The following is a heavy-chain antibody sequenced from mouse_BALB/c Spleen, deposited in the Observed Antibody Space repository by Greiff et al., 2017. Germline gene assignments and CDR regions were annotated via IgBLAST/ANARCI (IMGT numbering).Heavy chain of an antibody. J-gene: IGHJ4*01. Sequence: VQLQQSGPQLVRPGASVKISCKASGYSFTSYWMHWVKQRPGQGLEWIGMIDPSDSETRLNQKFKDKATLTVDKSSSTAYMQLSSPTSEDSAVYYCARRGGSSEAMDYWGQGTSVTVSS. CDR2: IDPSDSET. CDR3: ARRGGSSEAMDY. V-gene: IGHV1S126*01. CDR1: GYSFTSYW. D-gene: IGHD1-1*01.